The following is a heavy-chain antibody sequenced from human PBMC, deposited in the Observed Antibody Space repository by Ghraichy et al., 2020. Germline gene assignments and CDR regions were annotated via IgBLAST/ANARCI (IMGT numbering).Heavy chain of an antibody. V-gene: IGHV4-30-4*01. D-gene: IGHD2-2*01. Sequence: SETLSLTCTVSGGSISSGDYYWSWIRQPPGKGLEWIGYIYYSGSTYYNPSLKSRVTISVDTSKNQFSLKLSSVTAADTAVYYCARAPTSRHNWFDPWGQGTLVTVSS. CDR3: ARAPTSRHNWFDP. J-gene: IGHJ5*02. CDR2: IYYSGST. CDR1: GGSISSGDYY.